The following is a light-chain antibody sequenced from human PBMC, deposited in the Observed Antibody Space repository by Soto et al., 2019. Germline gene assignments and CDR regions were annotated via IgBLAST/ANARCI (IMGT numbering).Light chain of an antibody. Sequence: DLQMTQSPSSLSASVGDRVTITCRASQSISSYLNWYQQRPGKAPKVLIYASSSLQSGVPSRFSGSGSGTDFTLTISSLQPEDFATYYCQQSYSAPLTFGRGTKVEIK. CDR1: QSISSY. J-gene: IGKJ4*01. CDR3: QQSYSAPLT. CDR2: ASS. V-gene: IGKV1-39*01.